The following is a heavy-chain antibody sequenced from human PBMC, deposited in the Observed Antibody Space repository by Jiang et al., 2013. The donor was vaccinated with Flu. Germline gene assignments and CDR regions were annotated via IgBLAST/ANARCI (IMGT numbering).Heavy chain of an antibody. V-gene: IGHV4-30-4*01. CDR1: GTFIISGSNF. CDR2: IDYRGTT. D-gene: IGHD3-3*01. J-gene: IGHJ5*02. CDR3: ARDALRSGYSDL. Sequence: SGPGLVKPSQTLTLTCSISGTFIISGSNFWSWIRQSPGRGLEWIGHIDYRGTTYYNPSLKNRVTMSVDTFKNKFSLILTSVTVADTALYFCARDALRSGYSDLWGQGDLFTVSS.